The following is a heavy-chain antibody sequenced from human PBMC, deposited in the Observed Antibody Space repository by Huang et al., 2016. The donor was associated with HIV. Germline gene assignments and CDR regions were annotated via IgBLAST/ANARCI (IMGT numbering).Heavy chain of an antibody. Sequence: EVQLVVSGGGLVQPGRSLRLSCTASGFTFGGYAMRWFRQAPGKGLDLVGLIRSKASGGTTEYAASVKGRFTISRDDSKSIAYLQMNSLKTEDTAVYYCTRGKGALDYWGQGTLVTVSS. D-gene: IGHD6-13*01. J-gene: IGHJ4*02. V-gene: IGHV3-49*03. CDR2: IRSKASGGTT. CDR3: TRGKGALDY. CDR1: GFTFGGYA.